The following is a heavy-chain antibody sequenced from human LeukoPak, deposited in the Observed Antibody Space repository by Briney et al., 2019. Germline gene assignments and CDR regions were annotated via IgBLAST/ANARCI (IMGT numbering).Heavy chain of an antibody. CDR1: GFTFSSYG. CDR2: IWYDGSNK. D-gene: IGHD1-26*01. J-gene: IGHJ3*02. CDR3: AKDIVGATYAFDI. V-gene: IGHV3-33*06. Sequence: SGGSLRLSCAASGFTFSSYGMHWVRQAPGKGLEWVAVIWYDGSNKYYADSVRGRFTISRDNSKNTLYLQMNSLRAEDTAVYYCAKDIVGATYAFDIWGQGTMVTVSS.